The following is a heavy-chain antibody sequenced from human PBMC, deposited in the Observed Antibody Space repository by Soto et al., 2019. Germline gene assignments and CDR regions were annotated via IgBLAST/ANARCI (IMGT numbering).Heavy chain of an antibody. D-gene: IGHD2-2*01. CDR1: GGTFSSYA. CDR2: IIPISGTA. CDR3: TRSQGSSTSLEIYYYYYYGMDV. Sequence: QVQLVQSGAEVKKPGSSVKVSCKASGGTFSSYAISWVRQAPGQGLEWMGGIIPISGTANYAQKFQGRVRITADEYTSTAYMELSSLRSEDTAVYYWTRSQGSSTSLEIYYYYYYGMDVWGQGTTVTVSS. J-gene: IGHJ6*02. V-gene: IGHV1-69*01.